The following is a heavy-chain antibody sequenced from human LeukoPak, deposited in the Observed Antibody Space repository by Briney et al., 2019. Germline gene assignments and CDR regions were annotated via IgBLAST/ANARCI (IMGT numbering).Heavy chain of an antibody. CDR2: MNPNSGNT. Sequence: ASVKVSCKASGYTFTSYDINWVRQATGQGLEWMGGMNPNSGNTGYAQKFRGRATMTRNTSISTAYMELSSLRSEDTAVYYCARALRSGWNYYYYGMDVWGQGTTVTVSS. CDR3: ARALRSGWNYYYYGMDV. J-gene: IGHJ6*02. CDR1: GYTFTSYD. D-gene: IGHD6-19*01. V-gene: IGHV1-8*01.